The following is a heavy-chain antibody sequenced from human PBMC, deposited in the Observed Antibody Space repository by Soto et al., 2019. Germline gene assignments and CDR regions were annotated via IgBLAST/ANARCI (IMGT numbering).Heavy chain of an antibody. Sequence: GESLKISCKGSGYSFTSYWIGWVRQMPGKGLEWMGIIYPGDSDTRYSPSFQGQVTISADKSISTAYLQWSSLKASDTAMYYCARRGIILGAPFDAFDIWGQGTMVTVSS. D-gene: IGHD1-26*01. V-gene: IGHV5-51*01. CDR2: IYPGDSDT. CDR3: ARRGIILGAPFDAFDI. CDR1: GYSFTSYW. J-gene: IGHJ3*02.